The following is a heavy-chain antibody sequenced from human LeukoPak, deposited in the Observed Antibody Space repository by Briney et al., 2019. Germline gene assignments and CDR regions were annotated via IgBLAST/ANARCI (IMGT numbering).Heavy chain of an antibody. CDR1: GGSISSSNW. CDR2: IYHSGST. V-gene: IGHV4-4*02. J-gene: IGHJ4*02. CDR3: ARGYLDPDSGWYYFDY. D-gene: IGHD6-19*01. Sequence: PSGTLSLTCAVSGGSISSSNWWSWVRQPPGKGLEWIGEIYHSGSTNYNPSLKSRVTISVDKSKNQFSLKLSSVTAADTAVYYWARGYLDPDSGWYYFDYGGRETLVTVSS.